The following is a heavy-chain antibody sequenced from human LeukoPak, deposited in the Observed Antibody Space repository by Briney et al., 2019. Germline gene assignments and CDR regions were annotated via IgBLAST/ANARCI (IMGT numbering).Heavy chain of an antibody. CDR2: IYTSGRT. CDR3: ARDKFLSFDI. V-gene: IGHV4-4*07. J-gene: IGHJ3*02. CDR1: GGSISSYY. Sequence: SETLSLTCTVSGGSISSYYWSWIRQPAGKGLEWIGRIYTSGRTNYNPSLKRRFTMSVDTTKNQFTLKLSYVTAADTAVYYCARDKFLSFDIWGQGTMVTVSS.